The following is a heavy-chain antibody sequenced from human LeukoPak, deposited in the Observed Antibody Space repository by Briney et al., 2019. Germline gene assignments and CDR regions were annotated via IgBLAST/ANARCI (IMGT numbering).Heavy chain of an antibody. CDR1: GGSISSSSHY. J-gene: IGHJ3*02. CDR2: IHYSGGS. V-gene: IGHV4-39*01. CDR3: AKHESLIAFDI. Sequence: PSETLSLTCTVSGGSISSSSHYWGWICQPPGKGLEGIASIHYSGGSNYNPSLTSRATISVDTSKNQVSLKVRSVTAADTAVYYCAKHESLIAFDIWGQGTMVTVSS.